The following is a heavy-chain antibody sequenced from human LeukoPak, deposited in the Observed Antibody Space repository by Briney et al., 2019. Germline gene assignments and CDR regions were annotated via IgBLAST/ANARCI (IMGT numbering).Heavy chain of an antibody. CDR2: IKSDGSGT. CDR3: ARDHTNSSSWYRGWFDP. Sequence: PGGSLRLPCAASGFTFSSYWMHWVRQAPGKGLVWVSRIKSDGSGTVYADSVKGRFSISRDNAKNSLYLQMNSLGAEDTAVYYCARDHTNSSSWYRGWFDPWGQGTLVTVSS. V-gene: IGHV3-74*01. CDR1: GFTFSSYW. D-gene: IGHD6-13*01. J-gene: IGHJ5*02.